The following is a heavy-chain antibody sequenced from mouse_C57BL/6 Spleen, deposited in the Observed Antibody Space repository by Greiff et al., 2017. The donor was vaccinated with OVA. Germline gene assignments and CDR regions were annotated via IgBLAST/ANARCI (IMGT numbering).Heavy chain of an antibody. V-gene: IGHV1-55*01. J-gene: IGHJ4*01. CDR3: ARPLGTTRYAMDY. D-gene: IGHD2-13*01. CDR2: IYPGSGST. Sequence: QVQLKQPGAELVKPGASVKMSCKASGYTFTSYWITWVKQRPGQGLEWIGDIYPGSGSTNYNEKFKSKATLTVDTSSSTAYMQLSSLTSEDSAVYYCARPLGTTRYAMDYWGQGTSVTVSS. CDR1: GYTFTSYW.